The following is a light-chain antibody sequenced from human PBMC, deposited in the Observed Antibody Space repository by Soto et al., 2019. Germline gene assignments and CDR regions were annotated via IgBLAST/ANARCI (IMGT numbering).Light chain of an antibody. J-gene: IGLJ1*01. CDR1: SSDVGGYNY. V-gene: IGLV2-14*03. CDR3: CSYASSTSYV. CDR2: DVD. Sequence: QSVLTQPASSSGSPGQSITISCSGTSSDVGGYNYVTWYQQHPGKVPKLIIHDVDRRPSGVPNRFSGSKSGTTAFLTISGLQAEDEAHYYCCSYASSTSYVFGTGTKVTVL.